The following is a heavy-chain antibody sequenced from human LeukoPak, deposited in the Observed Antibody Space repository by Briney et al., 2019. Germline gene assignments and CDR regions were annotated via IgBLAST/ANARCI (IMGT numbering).Heavy chain of an antibody. CDR1: GYTFTGYY. D-gene: IGHD5-24*01. J-gene: IGHJ4*02. V-gene: IGHV1-8*02. CDR2: TNPNSGNT. CDR3: ARGRDDYNSPY. Sequence: ASVKVSCKASGYTFTGYYMHWVRQATGQGLEWMGWTNPNSGNTGYAQKFQGRVTMTRNTSISTAYMELSSLRSEDTAVYYCARGRDDYNSPYWGQGTLVTVSS.